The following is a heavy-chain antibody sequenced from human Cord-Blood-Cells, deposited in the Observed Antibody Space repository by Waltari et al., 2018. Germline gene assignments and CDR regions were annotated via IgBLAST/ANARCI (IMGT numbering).Heavy chain of an antibody. CDR1: GYTFTSSD. D-gene: IGHD7-27*01. V-gene: IGHV1-8*01. CDR3: ARVLGIDWYFDL. Sequence: QVQLVQPGAEVKKPGASVKVSCQASGYTFTSSDINWVRQATGQGLEWMGWINPNSGNTGYAQKFQGRVTMTSNTSISTAYMELSSLRSEDTAVYYCARVLGIDWYFDLWGRGTLVTVSS. CDR2: INPNSGNT. J-gene: IGHJ2*01.